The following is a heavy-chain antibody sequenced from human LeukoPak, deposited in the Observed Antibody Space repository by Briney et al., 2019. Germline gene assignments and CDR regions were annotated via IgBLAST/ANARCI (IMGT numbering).Heavy chain of an antibody. V-gene: IGHV1-69*13. J-gene: IGHJ4*02. Sequence: GASVKVSCKASVGTFSNYAISWVRQAPGQGREWMGGIIPIFGTANYAQKFQGRVTITADESTSTAYMELSSLRSEDTAVYYCARVTGSYAEIDYWGQGTLVTVSS. CDR3: ARVTGSYAEIDY. CDR2: IIPIFGTA. D-gene: IGHD2-2*01. CDR1: VGTFSNYA.